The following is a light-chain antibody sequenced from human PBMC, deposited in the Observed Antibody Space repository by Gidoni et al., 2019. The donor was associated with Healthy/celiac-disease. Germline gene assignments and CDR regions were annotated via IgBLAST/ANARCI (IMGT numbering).Light chain of an antibody. CDR3: AAWDDSLNGLYV. CDR2: STT. J-gene: IGLJ1*01. Sequence: QSVLTQPPSASGTPGQRVTISCSGSSSNIGSNSVNWYQQLPGTAPKLLMFSTTQRPSGVPDRFSGSKSGTSASLAISGLQSVDEADYYCAAWDDSLNGLYVFGTGTKVTVL. CDR1: SSNIGSNS. V-gene: IGLV1-44*01.